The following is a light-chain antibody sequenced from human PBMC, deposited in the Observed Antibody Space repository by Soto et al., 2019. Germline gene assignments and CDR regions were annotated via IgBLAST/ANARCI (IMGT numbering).Light chain of an antibody. Sequence: EVMLSQSPVTLSLSPGERATLSCRASQSVSNQLAWYQQKPGQAPRLLIYDASRRVTGIPARFSGSGSGTDFTPTLSSLEPEDFAVYYCQQRAGSSTFGQGTRPAIK. V-gene: IGKV3-11*01. CDR2: DAS. CDR3: QQRAGSST. CDR1: QSVSNQ. J-gene: IGKJ5*01.